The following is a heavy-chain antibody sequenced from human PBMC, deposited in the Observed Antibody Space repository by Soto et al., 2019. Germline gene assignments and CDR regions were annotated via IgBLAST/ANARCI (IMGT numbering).Heavy chain of an antibody. CDR1: GFTFSSYW. D-gene: IGHD2-15*01. Sequence: EVQLVESGGGLVQPGGSLRLSCAASGFTFSSYWMHWVRQAPGKGLVWVSRINSDGSSTSYADSVKGRFTISRDNAKNTLYLQMNSLRAEDTAVYYCARDGVEWSGGSCYSDAFDIWGQGTMVTVSS. CDR2: INSDGSST. V-gene: IGHV3-74*01. CDR3: ARDGVEWSGGSCYSDAFDI. J-gene: IGHJ3*02.